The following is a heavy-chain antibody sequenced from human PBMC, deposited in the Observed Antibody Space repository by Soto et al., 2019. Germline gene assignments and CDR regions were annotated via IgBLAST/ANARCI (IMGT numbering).Heavy chain of an antibody. V-gene: IGHV3-23*01. CDR1: GFTFSEYA. CDR3: ANFPHYPFWSGSSDV. Sequence: PGGSLRLSCAASGFTFSEYAMTWVRQAPGKGLEWVSVIGGAGSNIYYADSVEGRFTVSRDDSKNTLYLRMDSLRVEDTAVYYCANFPHYPFWSGSSDVWGQGTTVTVAS. D-gene: IGHD3-3*01. CDR2: IGGAGSNI. J-gene: IGHJ6*02.